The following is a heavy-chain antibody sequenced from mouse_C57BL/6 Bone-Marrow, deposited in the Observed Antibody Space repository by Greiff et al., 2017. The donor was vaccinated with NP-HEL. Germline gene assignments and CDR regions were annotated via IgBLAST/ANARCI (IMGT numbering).Heavy chain of an antibody. CDR1: GYTFTSYW. V-gene: IGHV1-69*01. CDR3: AREYYGSSYSWYFDV. D-gene: IGHD1-1*01. Sequence: QVQLQQPGAELVMPGASVKLSCKASGYTFTSYWMHWVKQRPGQGLEWIGEIDPSDSYTNYNQKFKGKSTLTVDKSSSTAYMQLSSLTSEDSAVYYCAREYYGSSYSWYFDVWGTGTTVTVSS. CDR2: IDPSDSYT. J-gene: IGHJ1*03.